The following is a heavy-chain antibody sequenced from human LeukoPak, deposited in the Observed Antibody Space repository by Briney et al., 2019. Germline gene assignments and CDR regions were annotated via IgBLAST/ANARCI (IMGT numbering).Heavy chain of an antibody. CDR3: ARGRYGMDV. J-gene: IGHJ6*02. CDR2: IRNKANSYTT. Sequence: GGSLRLSCAASGFTFSDHYMDWVHQAPGKGLEWVGRIRNKANSYTTEYAASVKGRFTISRDDSKNSLYLQVNSLKTEDTAVYYCARGRYGMDVWGQGTTVTVSS. V-gene: IGHV3-72*01. CDR1: GFTFSDHY.